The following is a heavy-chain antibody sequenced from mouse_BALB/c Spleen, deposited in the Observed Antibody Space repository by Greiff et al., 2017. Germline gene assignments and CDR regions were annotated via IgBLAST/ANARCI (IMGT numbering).Heavy chain of an antibody. V-gene: IGHV5-17*02. D-gene: IGHD2-1*01. Sequence: EVQGVESGGGLVQPGGSRKLSCAASGFTFSSFGMHWVRQAPEKGLEWVAYISSGSSTIYYADTVKGRFTISRDNPKNTLFLQMTSLRSEDTAMYYCARSLHGNYYAMDYWGQGTSVTVSS. J-gene: IGHJ4*01. CDR3: ARSLHGNYYAMDY. CDR1: GFTFSSFG. CDR2: ISSGSSTI.